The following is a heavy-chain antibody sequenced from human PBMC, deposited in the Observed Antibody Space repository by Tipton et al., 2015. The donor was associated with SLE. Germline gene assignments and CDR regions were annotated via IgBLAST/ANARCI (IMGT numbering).Heavy chain of an antibody. CDR1: GGSISSSSYY. V-gene: IGHV4-39*01. Sequence: LRLSCTVSGGSISSSSYYWGWIRPPPGKGLEWIGSLYYSGSTYYNPSLKSRVTISVDTSKNQFSLKLSSVTAADTAVYYCARHEGSGWYYFDYWGQGTLVTVSS. D-gene: IGHD6-19*01. J-gene: IGHJ4*02. CDR2: LYYSGST. CDR3: ARHEGSGWYYFDY.